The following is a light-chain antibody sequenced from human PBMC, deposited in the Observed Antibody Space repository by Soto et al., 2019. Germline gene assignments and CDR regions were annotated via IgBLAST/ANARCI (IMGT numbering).Light chain of an antibody. J-gene: IGLJ2*01. Sequence: QSVLTQPASVSGSPGQSITISCAGGIGDIGSYNYVSWYQQHPGKAPKLLIYDVSYRPSGISDRFSGSKSGNTASLTISGLQPEDEADYYCSSYGASRTLFGRGTKLTVL. CDR3: SSYGASRTL. CDR2: DVS. V-gene: IGLV2-14*03. CDR1: IGDIGSYNY.